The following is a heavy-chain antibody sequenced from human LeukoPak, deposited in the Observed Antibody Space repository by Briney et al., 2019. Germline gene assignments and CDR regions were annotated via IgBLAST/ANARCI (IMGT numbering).Heavy chain of an antibody. D-gene: IGHD3-22*01. Sequence: ASVKVSCKASGYTFTSYGISWVRQAPGQGLEWMGWISAYNGNTNYAQKLQGRVTMTTDTSTSTAYMELRSLRSDDTAVYYCARGTETDRSGFNGVFSSHYWGEGTLVTVSS. V-gene: IGHV1-18*01. CDR3: ARGTETDRSGFNGVFSSHY. CDR1: GYTFTSYG. J-gene: IGHJ4*02. CDR2: ISAYNGNT.